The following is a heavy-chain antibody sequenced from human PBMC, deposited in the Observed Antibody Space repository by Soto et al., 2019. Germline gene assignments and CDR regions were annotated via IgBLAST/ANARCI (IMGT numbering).Heavy chain of an antibody. CDR1: GFTFSSYS. CDR2: ISSSSSYI. J-gene: IGHJ6*02. D-gene: IGHD2-2*01. V-gene: IGHV3-21*01. CDR3: ARDREDIVLVPAAMRGYYYYGMDV. Sequence: EVPLVESGGGLVKPGGSLRLSCAASGFTFSSYSMNWVRQAPGKGLEWVSSISSSSSYIYYADSVKGRFTISRDNAKNSLYLQMNSLRAEDTAVYYCARDREDIVLVPAAMRGYYYYGMDVWGQGTTVTVSS.